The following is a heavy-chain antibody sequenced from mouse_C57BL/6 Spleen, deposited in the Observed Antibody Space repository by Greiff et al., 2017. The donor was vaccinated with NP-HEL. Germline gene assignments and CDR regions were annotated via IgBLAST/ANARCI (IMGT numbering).Heavy chain of an antibody. CDR2: IDPSDSYT. CDR1: GYTFTSYW. V-gene: IGHV1-69*01. J-gene: IGHJ2*01. D-gene: IGHD1-1*01. Sequence: QVQLQQSGAELVMPGASVKLSCKASGYTFTSYWMHWVKQRPGQGLEWIGEIDPSDSYTNYNQKFKGKSTLTVDKSSSTAYMQLSSLTSEDSAVYYCARSTTVVALDYWGQGTTLTVSS. CDR3: ARSTTVVALDY.